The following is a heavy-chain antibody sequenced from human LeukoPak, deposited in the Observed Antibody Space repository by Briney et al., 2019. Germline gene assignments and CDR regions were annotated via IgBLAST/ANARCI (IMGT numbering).Heavy chain of an antibody. J-gene: IGHJ4*02. CDR3: AREGSPDFWSGYRWYFGY. CDR1: GYTFTSYG. Sequence: ASVKVSCKASGYTFTSYGISWVRQAPGQGLEWMGWISAYNGNTNYARKLQGRVTMTTDTSTSTAYMELRSLRSDDTAVYYCAREGSPDFWSGYRWYFGYWGQGTLVTVSS. D-gene: IGHD3-3*01. CDR2: ISAYNGNT. V-gene: IGHV1-18*01.